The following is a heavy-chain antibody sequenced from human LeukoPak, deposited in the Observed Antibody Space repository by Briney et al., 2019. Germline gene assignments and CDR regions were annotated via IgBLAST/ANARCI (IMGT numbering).Heavy chain of an antibody. CDR1: GFTFSSYW. J-gene: IGHJ6*03. CDR2: IKQDGSEK. Sequence: GGSLRLSCAASGFTFSSYWMSWVRQAPGKGLEWVANIKQDGSEKYYVDSVEGRFTISRDNAKNSLYLQMNSLRAEDTAVYYCAKTLKDRYYDFWSGYYHYYYYMDVWGKGTTVTVSS. CDR3: AKTLKDRYYDFWSGYYHYYYYMDV. V-gene: IGHV3-7*01. D-gene: IGHD3-3*01.